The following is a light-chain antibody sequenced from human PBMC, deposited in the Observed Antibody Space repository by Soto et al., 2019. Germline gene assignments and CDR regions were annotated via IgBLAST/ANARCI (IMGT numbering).Light chain of an antibody. V-gene: IGLV1-47*01. CDR1: SSNIGSNY. J-gene: IGLJ3*02. Sequence: QLVLTQPPSASGTPGQRVTISCSGSSSNIGSNYVYWYQQLPGTAPKLLIYYNSQRPSGVPDRFSGSKSDTSASLAISGLRSEDEADYYCSAWDDSLRAVMFGGGTQLTVL. CDR2: YNS. CDR3: SAWDDSLRAVM.